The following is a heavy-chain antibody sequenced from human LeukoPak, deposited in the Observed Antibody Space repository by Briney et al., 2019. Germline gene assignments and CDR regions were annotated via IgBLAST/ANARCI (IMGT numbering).Heavy chain of an antibody. CDR2: ISPSSTTI. CDR1: EFTFSAYS. CDR3: ARFALKSPPTD. V-gene: IGHV3-48*01. Sequence: PGGSLRLSCIASEFTFSAYSMNWVRQAPGKGLEWISYISPSSTTILYVDPVKGRFTVSRANGDNSLYLQMNRLRAEDTVLYYCARFALKSPPTDWGQGTLVTVSS. J-gene: IGHJ4*02.